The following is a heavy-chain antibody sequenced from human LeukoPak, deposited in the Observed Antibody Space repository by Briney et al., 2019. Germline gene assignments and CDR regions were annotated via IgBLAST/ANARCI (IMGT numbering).Heavy chain of an antibody. CDR3: ARGAFSGYGDFGFDY. V-gene: IGHV4-59*01. Sequence: PSETLSLTCSVPGGSISSYYWSWIRQPPGKGLEWIGYIYDSGSANYNPSLKSRLTISVDTSKNQFSLKLSSVTAADTAVYYCARGAFSGYGDFGFDYWGQGTLVTASS. J-gene: IGHJ4*02. CDR2: IYDSGSA. CDR1: GGSISSYY. D-gene: IGHD4-17*01.